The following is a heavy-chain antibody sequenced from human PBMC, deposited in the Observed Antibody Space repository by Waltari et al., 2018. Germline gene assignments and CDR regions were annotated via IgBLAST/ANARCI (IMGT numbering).Heavy chain of an antibody. CDR3: AGTPVGVTFLYFDY. D-gene: IGHD1-26*01. Sequence: QVQLQQWGAGLLKPSETLSLTCAVYGGSFSGYYWSWIRQSPGNGLEWIGEINYSGRTNDNPSLKSRVTISIDTSKTQFSLELTSVTGADTAVYYCAGTPVGVTFLYFDYWGQGTLVTVSS. V-gene: IGHV4-34*01. J-gene: IGHJ4*02. CDR2: INYSGRT. CDR1: GGSFSGYY.